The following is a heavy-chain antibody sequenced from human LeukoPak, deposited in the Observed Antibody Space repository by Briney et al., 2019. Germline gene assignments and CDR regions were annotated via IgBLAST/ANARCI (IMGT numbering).Heavy chain of an antibody. CDR2: INYSGGT. CDR3: ARDGNRSGYINYSFFDL. V-gene: IGHV4-59*01. CDR1: RGSISGYS. D-gene: IGHD3-3*01. J-gene: IGHJ2*01. Sequence: PSETLSLTCTVSRGSISGYSWSWIRQSPGKGLEWIGSINYSGGTSYNPSLKRRVSISVDRSLSLQLSSVNAADTAVYFWARDGNRSGYINYSFFDLWGRGTLVTVST.